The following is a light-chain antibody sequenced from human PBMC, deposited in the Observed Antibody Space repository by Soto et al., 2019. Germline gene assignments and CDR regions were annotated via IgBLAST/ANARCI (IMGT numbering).Light chain of an antibody. V-gene: IGLV1-44*01. Sequence: QAVVTQPPSASGTPGQRVTISCSGSSSNIGSNSVSWYQQLPGTAPKLLICNNDQRPSGVPDRFSGSKSVTSASLAISGLQSEDEADYYCAAWDDSLDGRLFGGGTKLTVL. J-gene: IGLJ3*02. CDR1: SSNIGSNS. CDR3: AAWDDSLDGRL. CDR2: NND.